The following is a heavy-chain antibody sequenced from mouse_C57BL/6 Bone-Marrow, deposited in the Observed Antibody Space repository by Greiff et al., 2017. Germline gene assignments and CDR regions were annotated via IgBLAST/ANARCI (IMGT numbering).Heavy chain of an antibody. CDR2: ISSGGDYI. V-gene: IGHV5-9-1*02. D-gene: IGHD1-1*01. J-gene: IGHJ2*01. Sequence: EVMLVESGAGLVKPGGSLKFSCAASGFTFSSYAMSWVRQTPEKRLEWVAYISSGGDYIYYADTVKGRFTISIDNARNTLYLQMSSLKSEDTALYYCTRVLNYYDGVDYWGQGTTLTVSS. CDR3: TRVLNYYDGVDY. CDR1: GFTFSSYA.